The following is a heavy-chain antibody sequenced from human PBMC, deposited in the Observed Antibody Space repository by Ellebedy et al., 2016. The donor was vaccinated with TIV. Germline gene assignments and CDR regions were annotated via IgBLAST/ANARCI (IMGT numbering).Heavy chain of an antibody. CDR1: GIIVSDYF. J-gene: IGHJ5*02. D-gene: IGHD2-21*01. CDR3: ARDPGGGGDFGDNWFDP. CDR2: LYPDAKT. Sequence: GGSLRLSCEASGIIVSDYFMNWVRQAPGKGPEWVSVLYPDAKTNYTDSVNGRFIVSRDSSKNALYLQMNSLTAEDTAVYYCARDPGGGGDFGDNWFDPWGQGTLVTVSS. V-gene: IGHV3-66*01.